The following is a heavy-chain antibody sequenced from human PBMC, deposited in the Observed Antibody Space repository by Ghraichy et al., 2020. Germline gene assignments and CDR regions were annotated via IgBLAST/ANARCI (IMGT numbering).Heavy chain of an antibody. Sequence: ASVKVSCKASGYTFTGYYMHWVRQAPGQGLEWMGWINPNSGGTNYAQKFQGRVTMTRDTSISTAYMELSRLRSDDTAVYYCARVAASAVEGSGYYYGYFDYWGQGTLVTVSS. J-gene: IGHJ4*02. CDR1: GYTFTGYY. V-gene: IGHV1-2*02. CDR3: ARVAASAVEGSGYYYGYFDY. CDR2: INPNSGGT. D-gene: IGHD3-22*01.